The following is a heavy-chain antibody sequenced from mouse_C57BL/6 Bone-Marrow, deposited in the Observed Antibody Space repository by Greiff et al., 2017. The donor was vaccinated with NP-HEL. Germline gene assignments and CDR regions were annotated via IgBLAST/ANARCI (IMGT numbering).Heavy chain of an antibody. J-gene: IGHJ1*03. CDR1: GFTFSDYG. CDR3: AVSFSGSFDV. V-gene: IGHV5-15*01. CDR2: ISNLAYSI. Sequence: EVHLVESGGGLVQPGGSLKLSCAASGFTFSDYGMAWVRQAPRKGPEWVAFISNLAYSIYYADTVTGRFTISRENAKNTLYLEMSSLRSEDTAMYYCAVSFSGSFDVWGTGTTVTVSS. D-gene: IGHD3-1*01.